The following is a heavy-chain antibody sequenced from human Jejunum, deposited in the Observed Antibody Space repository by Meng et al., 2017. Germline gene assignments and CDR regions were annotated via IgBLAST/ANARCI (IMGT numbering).Heavy chain of an antibody. CDR2: IFRTGTS. D-gene: IGHD6-19*01. CDR1: GDSISSENW. CDR3: ARKGGTYSTGHFPHFDY. V-gene: IGHV4-4*02. J-gene: IGHJ4*02. Sequence: QVQREEQGPGLVKPSGTLSLTCAVSGDSISSENWWSWVRQPPGKGPEWIGDIFRTGTSNYSPSLRSRVAIYMDKSKNQFSLSLNSVTAADTAVYYCARKGGTYSTGHFPHFDYWGQGTLVTVSS.